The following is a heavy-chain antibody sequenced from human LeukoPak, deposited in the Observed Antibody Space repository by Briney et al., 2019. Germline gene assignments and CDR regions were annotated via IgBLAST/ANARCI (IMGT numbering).Heavy chain of an antibody. Sequence: PSETLSLTCTVSGGSISSYYWSWIRQPPGKGLEWIGYIYYSGSTNYNPSLKSRVTISVDTSKNQFSLKLNSVTAADTAVYYCARGPRNSDWYSIDYWGQGTLATVSS. J-gene: IGHJ4*02. V-gene: IGHV4-59*12. CDR1: GGSISSYY. CDR2: IYYSGST. CDR3: ARGPRNSDWYSIDY. D-gene: IGHD6-19*01.